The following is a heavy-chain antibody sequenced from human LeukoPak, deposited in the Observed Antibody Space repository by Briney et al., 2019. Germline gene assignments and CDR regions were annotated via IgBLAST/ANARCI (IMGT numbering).Heavy chain of an antibody. V-gene: IGHV3-23*01. CDR2: ISGSGGST. CDR1: GFTFSSHW. J-gene: IGHJ4*02. CDR3: AKDIYRSPYYFDY. D-gene: IGHD5-18*01. Sequence: GGSLRLSCAASGFTFSSHWMNWVRQAPGKGLEWVSAISGSGGSTYYADSVKGRFTISRDNSKNTLYLQMNSLRAEDTAVYYCAKDIYRSPYYFDYWGQGTLVTVSS.